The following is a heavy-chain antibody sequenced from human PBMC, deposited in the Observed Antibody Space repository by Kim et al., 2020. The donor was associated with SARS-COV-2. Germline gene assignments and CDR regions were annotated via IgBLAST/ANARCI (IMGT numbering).Heavy chain of an antibody. D-gene: IGHD6-13*01. J-gene: IGHJ6*02. CDR1: GGSFSGYY. V-gene: IGHV4-34*01. CDR3: GRLVHIAAAGYYYYYYYGMDV. CDR2: INHSGST. Sequence: SETLSLTCAVYGGSFSGYYWSWIRQPPGKGLEWIGEINHSGSTNYNPSLKSRVTISVDTSKNQFSLKLSSVTAADTAVYYCGRLVHIAAAGYYYYYYYGMDVWGQGTTVTVSS.